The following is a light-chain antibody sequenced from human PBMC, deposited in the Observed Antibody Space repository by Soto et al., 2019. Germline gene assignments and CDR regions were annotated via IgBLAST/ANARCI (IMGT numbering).Light chain of an antibody. J-gene: IGKJ1*01. CDR1: QSISSS. CDR2: DAS. Sequence: DILMTQSPSTLSASVGERVTLSCRASQSISSSLAWYQQKPGQAPKLLIYDASSWASGVPARFSGSGSGTDFTLTISRLEPEDFAVYYCQQYGNSLWTFGQGTKVDIK. CDR3: QQYGNSLWT. V-gene: IGKV1-5*01.